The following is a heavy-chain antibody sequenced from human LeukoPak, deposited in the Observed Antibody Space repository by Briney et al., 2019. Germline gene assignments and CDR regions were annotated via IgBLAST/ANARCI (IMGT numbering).Heavy chain of an antibody. CDR2: LCGDIT. Sequence: GGSLRLSCAASGFTVSSHYMSWVRQAPGKVLEWVSLLCGDITYYADSVKGRVTISRDNSKNTLYLQMKSLRAEDTAVYYCARGTDFWSGYVQIWGQGTMVTVSS. J-gene: IGHJ3*02. CDR1: GFTVSSHY. D-gene: IGHD3-3*01. CDR3: ARGTDFWSGYVQI. V-gene: IGHV3-53*01.